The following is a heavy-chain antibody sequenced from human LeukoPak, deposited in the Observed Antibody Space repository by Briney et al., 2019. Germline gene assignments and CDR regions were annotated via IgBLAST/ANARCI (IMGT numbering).Heavy chain of an antibody. Sequence: SETLSLTCTVSGGSISSYYWSWIRQPAGKGLEWIGRIYTSGSTNYNPSLKSRVTMSVGTSKNQFSLKLSSVTAADTAVYYCAKMVPEYSGSYFAFDIWGQGTMVTVSS. D-gene: IGHD1-26*01. CDR3: AKMVPEYSGSYFAFDI. CDR1: GGSISSYY. J-gene: IGHJ3*02. V-gene: IGHV4-4*07. CDR2: IYTSGST.